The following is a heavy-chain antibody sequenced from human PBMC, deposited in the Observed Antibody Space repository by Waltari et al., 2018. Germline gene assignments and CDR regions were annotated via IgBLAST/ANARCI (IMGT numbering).Heavy chain of an antibody. CDR2: VDPEDGET. CDR1: GYTFTDYY. J-gene: IGHJ3*02. D-gene: IGHD2-15*01. CDR3: AHKLGYCSGGSCLQAFDI. Sequence: EVQLVQSGAEVKKPGATVKISCKVSGYTFTDYYMHWVQQAPGNGLEWMGLVDPEDGETIYAEKFQGRVTITADTSTDTAYMELSSLRSEDTAVYYCAHKLGYCSGGSCLQAFDIWGQGTMVTVSS. V-gene: IGHV1-69-2*01.